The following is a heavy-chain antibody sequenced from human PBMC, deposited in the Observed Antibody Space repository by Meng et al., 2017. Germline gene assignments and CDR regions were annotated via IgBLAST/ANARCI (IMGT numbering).Heavy chain of an antibody. Sequence: GLLVESAGGGVQPGRSHRLSCAASGFTFSSYALHWVRQAPGKGLEWVAVISYDGSNKYYADSVKGRFTISRDNSKNTLYLQMNSLRAEDTAVYYCARDRSMGGASDDYWGQGTLVTVSS. V-gene: IGHV3-30*01. J-gene: IGHJ4*02. CDR3: ARDRSMGGASDDY. D-gene: IGHD3-16*01. CDR1: GFTFSSYA. CDR2: ISYDGSNK.